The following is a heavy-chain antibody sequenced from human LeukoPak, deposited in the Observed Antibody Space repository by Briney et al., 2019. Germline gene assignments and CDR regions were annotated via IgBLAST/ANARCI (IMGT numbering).Heavy chain of an antibody. V-gene: IGHV3-21*01. Sequence: PGGSLRLSCAASGFTLSSLAMHWVRQAPGKGLEWVSSINVSPAYISYADSVKGRFTISRDNAKNSLNLQMNSLRAEDTAVYFCARDLNWGAGALDIWGQGTMVTVSS. D-gene: IGHD3-16*01. CDR1: GFTLSSLA. CDR3: ARDLNWGAGALDI. J-gene: IGHJ3*02. CDR2: INVSPAYI.